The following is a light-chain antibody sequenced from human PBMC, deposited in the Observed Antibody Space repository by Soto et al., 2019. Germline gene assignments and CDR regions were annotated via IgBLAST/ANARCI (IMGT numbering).Light chain of an antibody. CDR2: DAS. V-gene: IGKV1-5*01. J-gene: IGKJ4*01. Sequence: EIPMTQSPATLSVSVGDRVTLSCRASQNIRSRLAWFQQKPGKAPKLLIYDASSRESGIPERFSGSGSGTEFTLTISSLQTEDFAAYYCQQYQSYWTFGRGTKVDIK. CDR1: QNIRSR. CDR3: QQYQSYWT.